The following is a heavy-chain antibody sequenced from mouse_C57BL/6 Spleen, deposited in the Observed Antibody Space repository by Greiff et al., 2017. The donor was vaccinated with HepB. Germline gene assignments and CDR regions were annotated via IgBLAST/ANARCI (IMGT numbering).Heavy chain of an antibody. D-gene: IGHD2-5*01. CDR2: ISSGSSTI. Sequence: DVMLVESGGGLVKPGGSLKLSCAASGFTFSDYGMHWVRQAPEKGLEWVAYISSGSSTIYYADTVKGRFTISRDNAKNTLFLQMTSLRSEDTAMYYCARHDSNPRAMDYWGQGTSVTVSS. V-gene: IGHV5-17*01. CDR1: GFTFSDYG. J-gene: IGHJ4*01. CDR3: ARHDSNPRAMDY.